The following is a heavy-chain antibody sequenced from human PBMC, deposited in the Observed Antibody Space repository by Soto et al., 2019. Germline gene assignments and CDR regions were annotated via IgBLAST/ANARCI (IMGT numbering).Heavy chain of an antibody. CDR1: GCTLPRYE. Sequence: XSLKGSCQASGCTLPRYENNRVRQAPGQGLEWMGWMNPXSGNKXYAQKFQGRVXXTRNTYIXXXYMELSSMRSEDTAVYYCARGDFLRWYRYFQHWGQGTLVTVSS. CDR2: MNPXSGNK. V-gene: IGHV1-8*01. CDR3: ARGDFLRWYRYFQH. J-gene: IGHJ1*01. D-gene: IGHD3-3*01.